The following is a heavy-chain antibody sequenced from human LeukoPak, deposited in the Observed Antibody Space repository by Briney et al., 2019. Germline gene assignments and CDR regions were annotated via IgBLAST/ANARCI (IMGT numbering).Heavy chain of an antibody. V-gene: IGHV3-23*01. CDR3: AKGTSWVVVPAAIDY. CDR2: ISGSGGST. J-gene: IGHJ4*02. CDR1: GFTFSSYA. Sequence: PGGSLRLSCAASGFTFSSYAMSWVRQAPGKGLEWVSAISGSGGSTYYADSVKGRFTISRDNSKNTLYLQMNSLRAEDTAVYYCAKGTSWVVVPAAIDYWGQGTLVTVSS. D-gene: IGHD2-2*01.